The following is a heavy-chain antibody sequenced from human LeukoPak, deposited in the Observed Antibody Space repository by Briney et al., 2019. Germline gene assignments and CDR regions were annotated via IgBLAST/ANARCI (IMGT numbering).Heavy chain of an antibody. D-gene: IGHD3-22*01. CDR2: TYYSGST. V-gene: IGHV4-59*08. CDR3: ARADYDSSAVIRRGNWFDP. Sequence: SETLSLTCTVSGGSISSYYWSWIRQPPGKGLEWIGYTYYSGSTNYNPSLKSRVTISVDTSKNQFSLKLSSVTAADTAVYYCARADYDSSAVIRRGNWFDPWGQGTLVTVSS. J-gene: IGHJ5*02. CDR1: GGSISSYY.